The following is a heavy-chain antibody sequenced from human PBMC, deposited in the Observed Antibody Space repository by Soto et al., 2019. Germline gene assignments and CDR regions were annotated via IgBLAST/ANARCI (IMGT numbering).Heavy chain of an antibody. CDR2: INHSGST. J-gene: IGHJ6*03. CDR3: ARDRIVVPAAGRENYYMDV. D-gene: IGHD2-2*01. V-gene: IGHV4-34*01. CDR1: GGSFSGYY. Sequence: SETLSLTCAVYGGSFSGYYWSWIRQPPGKGLEWIGEINHSGSTNYNPSLKSRVTISVDTSKNQFSLKLSSVTAADTAVYYCARDRIVVPAAGRENYYMDVWGKGTTVTVSS.